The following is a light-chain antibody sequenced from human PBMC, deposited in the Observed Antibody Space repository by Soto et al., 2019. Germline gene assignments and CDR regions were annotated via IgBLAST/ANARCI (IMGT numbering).Light chain of an antibody. V-gene: IGKV3-15*01. CDR3: QQYDNWPPYT. CDR2: HTS. J-gene: IGKJ2*01. CDR1: QSVSSN. Sequence: EIVMTQSPATLSVSPGESATLSCRASQSVSSNLAWYQHKPGQAPRLLIYHTSTRATGIPARFSGSGSGTEFTLTISSLQSEDFAIYYCQQYDNWPPYTFGQGTKLEI.